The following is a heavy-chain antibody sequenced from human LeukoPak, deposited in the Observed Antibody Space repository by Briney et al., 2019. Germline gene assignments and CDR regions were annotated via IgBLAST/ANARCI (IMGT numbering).Heavy chain of an antibody. D-gene: IGHD3-3*01. V-gene: IGHV1-2*02. CDR1: GYTFTGYY. CDR3: ARAVWSGHAPYDY. J-gene: IGHJ4*02. CDR2: INPNSGGT. Sequence: ASVKVSCKASGYTFTGYYMHWVRQAPGQGLEWMGWINPNSGGTNYAQKFQGRVTVTRDTSISTAYMELSRLRSDDTAVYYCARAVWSGHAPYDYWGQGTLVTVSS.